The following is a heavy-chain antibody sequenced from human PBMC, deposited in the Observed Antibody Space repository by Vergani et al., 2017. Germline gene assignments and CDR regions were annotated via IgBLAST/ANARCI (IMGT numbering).Heavy chain of an antibody. CDR3: AREGFSSPSFDY. D-gene: IGHD6-13*01. CDR2: IYYSGST. V-gene: IGHV4-59*01. J-gene: IGHJ4*02. Sequence: QVQLQESGPGLVKPSETLSLTCTVSGGSISSYYWSWIRQPPGKGLEWIGYIYYSGSTNYNPSLKSRVTISVDTSKNQFSLKLSSVTAADTAVYYCAREGFSSPSFDYWGQGTLVTVAS. CDR1: GGSISSYY.